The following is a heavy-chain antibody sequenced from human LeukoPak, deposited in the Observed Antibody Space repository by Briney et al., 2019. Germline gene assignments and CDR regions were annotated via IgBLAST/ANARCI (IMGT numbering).Heavy chain of an antibody. V-gene: IGHV4-39*07. CDR3: ARGYCSSTRCNHMDV. CDR2: IYYSGST. J-gene: IGHJ6*03. Sequence: SETLSLTCTVSGGSISSSSYYWGWIRQPPGKGLEWIGSIYYSGSTYYNPSLKSRVTISVDTSKNQFSLKLSSVTAADTAVYYCARGYCSSTRCNHMDVWGKGTTVTISS. CDR1: GGSISSSSYY. D-gene: IGHD2-2*01.